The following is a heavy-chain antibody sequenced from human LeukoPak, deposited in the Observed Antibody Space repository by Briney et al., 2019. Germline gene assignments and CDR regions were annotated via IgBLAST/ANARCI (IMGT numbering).Heavy chain of an antibody. CDR3: ARVNVVVPAAIVGYYYGMDV. CDR1: GYTFTGYY. D-gene: IGHD2-2*01. V-gene: IGHV1-2*02. J-gene: IGHJ6*02. CDR2: INPNSGAT. Sequence: ASVKVSCKASGYTFTGYYMHWVRQAPGQGLEWMGWINPNSGATNYAQKFQGRVTMTRDTSISTAYMELSRLRSDDTAVYYCARVNVVVPAAIVGYYYGMDVWGQGTTVTVSS.